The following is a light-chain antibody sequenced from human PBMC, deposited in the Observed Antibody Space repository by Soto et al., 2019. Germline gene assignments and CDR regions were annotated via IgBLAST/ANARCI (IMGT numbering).Light chain of an antibody. J-gene: IGKJ1*01. CDR1: QSVSDFY. CDR3: QQYGNSPVT. Sequence: EIVLTQSPGTLSLSPGETGTLSCRASQSVSDFYLAWYQQKPGQAPRLLIYGASSMATGIPDRFSGSGSGTEFTLTISRLEPEDFAVYYCQQYGNSPVTFGPGTKVDI. V-gene: IGKV3-20*01. CDR2: GAS.